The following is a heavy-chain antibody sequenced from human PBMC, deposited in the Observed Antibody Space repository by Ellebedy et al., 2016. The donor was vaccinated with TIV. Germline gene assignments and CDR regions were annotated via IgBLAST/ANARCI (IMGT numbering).Heavy chain of an antibody. J-gene: IGHJ5*02. V-gene: IGHV4-39*07. CDR3: ARDGSGSYHNWFDP. CDR2: IYYSGTT. CDR1: GVSISSTTYY. Sequence: GSLRLSXTVSGVSISSTTYYWGWIRQPPGKGLEWIGTIYYSGTTYYNPSLKSRVTISLDTSKNQFSLKMRSVTAADTAVYYCARDGSGSYHNWFDPWGQGTLVAVSS. D-gene: IGHD3-10*01.